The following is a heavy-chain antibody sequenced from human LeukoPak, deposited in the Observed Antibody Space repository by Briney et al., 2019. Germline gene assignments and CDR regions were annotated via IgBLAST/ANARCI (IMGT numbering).Heavy chain of an antibody. CDR3: ASPSSGQSFDI. CDR1: GFTFSSYG. CDR2: ISYDGSDK. Sequence: GRSLRLSCAASGFTFSSYGMHWVRQAPGKGLEWVAVISYDGSDKYYADSVKGRFTISRDNSKNTLYLQMNSLRAEDTAVYYCASPSSGQSFDIWGQGTMVTVSS. J-gene: IGHJ3*02. D-gene: IGHD6-19*01. V-gene: IGHV3-30*03.